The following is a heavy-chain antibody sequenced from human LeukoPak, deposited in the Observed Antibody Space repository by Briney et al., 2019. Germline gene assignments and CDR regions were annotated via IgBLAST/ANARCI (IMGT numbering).Heavy chain of an antibody. CDR3: AREDGNSSGYYYHNWFDP. V-gene: IGHV4-59*11. J-gene: IGHJ5*02. D-gene: IGHD3-22*01. CDR2: IYYSGST. CDR1: GGSISSHC. Sequence: SETLSLTCTVSGGSISSHCWSWIRQPPGKGLEWIGYIYYSGSTNYNPSLKSRVTISVDTSKNQFSLKLSSVTAADTAVYYCAREDGNSSGYYYHNWFDPWGQGTLVTVSS.